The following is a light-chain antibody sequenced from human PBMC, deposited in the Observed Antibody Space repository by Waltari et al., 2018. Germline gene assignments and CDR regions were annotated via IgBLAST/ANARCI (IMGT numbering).Light chain of an antibody. CDR2: DVS. V-gene: IGLV2-14*01. CDR1: SNDLGDSNY. Sequence: QSALTQPASVSGSPGQSITISCTGTSNDLGDSNYVSWYQQYPGKVPKVMIYDVSNRPSGVSNRFSGSKSGNTASLTISGLLAEDEADYYCFSYTGTSTYVFGTGTTVTVL. CDR3: FSYTGTSTYV. J-gene: IGLJ1*01.